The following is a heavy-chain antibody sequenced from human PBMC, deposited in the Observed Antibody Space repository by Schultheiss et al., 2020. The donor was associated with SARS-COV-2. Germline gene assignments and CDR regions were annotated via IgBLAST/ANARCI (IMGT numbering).Heavy chain of an antibody. Sequence: GGSLRLSCAASGFTVSSNYMSWVRQAPGKGLEWVSVIYSGGSTYYADSVKGRFTISRDNSKNTLFLQMISLRADDTAVYYCAKDGGDIVVVPAATFYYYFMDVWGKGTTVTVSS. CDR2: IYSGGST. D-gene: IGHD2-2*01. CDR1: GFTVSSNY. J-gene: IGHJ6*03. V-gene: IGHV3-53*05. CDR3: AKDGGDIVVVPAATFYYYFMDV.